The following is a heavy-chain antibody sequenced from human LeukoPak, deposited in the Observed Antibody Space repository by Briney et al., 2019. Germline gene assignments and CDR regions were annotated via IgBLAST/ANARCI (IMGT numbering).Heavy chain of an antibody. CDR1: GYTLTELS. CDR2: FDPEDGET. D-gene: IGHD2-2*01. V-gene: IGHV1-24*01. J-gene: IGHJ4*02. CDR3: ATGPNTSSEYGTFDY. Sequence: ASVKVSCKVSGYTLTELSMHWVRQAPGKGLEWMGGFDPEDGETIYAQKFQGRVTMTEDTSTDTAYMELSSLRSEDTAVYYCATGPNTSSEYGTFDYWGQGTLVTVSS.